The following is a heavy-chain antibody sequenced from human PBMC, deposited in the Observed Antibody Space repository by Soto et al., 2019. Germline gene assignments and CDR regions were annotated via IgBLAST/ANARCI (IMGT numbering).Heavy chain of an antibody. Sequence: GRSLRLSCLAAGFGFSGYSMHWVRQAPGKGLDWVAVIQHDGSEIYYADSVKGRFTISKDDSKNTLHLQMNALRVDDTALYYCVRVGWGYSYGNGMDGWGQGTTVTVSS. CDR3: VRVGWGYSYGNGMDG. V-gene: IGHV3-30-3*01. D-gene: IGHD5-18*01. CDR1: GFGFSGYS. CDR2: IQHDGSEI. J-gene: IGHJ6*02.